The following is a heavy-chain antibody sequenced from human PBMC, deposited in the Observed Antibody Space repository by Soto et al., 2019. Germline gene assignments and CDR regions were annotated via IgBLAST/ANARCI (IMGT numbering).Heavy chain of an antibody. CDR2: ISGYNGDT. CDR3: ARDWVGDLAY. V-gene: IGHV1-18*01. Sequence: QVQLVQSGGEVKQPGASVKVSCTTSGYTFTSYGISGVRQDPGQGLEWMGWISGYNGDTKYVQKFQGRVTLTTDTSTNTADMEVRSLRSDDTAVYYCARDWVGDLAYWGQGTLVTVSS. D-gene: IGHD4-17*01. CDR1: GYTFTSYG. J-gene: IGHJ4*02.